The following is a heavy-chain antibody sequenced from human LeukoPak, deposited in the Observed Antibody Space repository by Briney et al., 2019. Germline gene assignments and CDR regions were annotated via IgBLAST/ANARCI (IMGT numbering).Heavy chain of an antibody. D-gene: IGHD3-10*01. CDR1: GFTFSSYW. Sequence: GGSLRLSCAVSGFTFSSYWMSWVRQAPGKGLEWVANIKQDGSEKYYVDSVKGRFTISRDNAKNSLYLQMNSLRAEDTAVYYCASANTYYYGSGSSYYMDVWGKGTTVTVSS. CDR3: ASANTYYYGSGSSYYMDV. CDR2: IKQDGSEK. V-gene: IGHV3-7*01. J-gene: IGHJ6*03.